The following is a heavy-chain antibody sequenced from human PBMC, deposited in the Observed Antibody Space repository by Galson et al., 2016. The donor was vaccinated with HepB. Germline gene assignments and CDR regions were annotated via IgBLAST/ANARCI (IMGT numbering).Heavy chain of an antibody. CDR1: GYTFTTYN. J-gene: IGHJ4*02. D-gene: IGHD3/OR15-3a*01. V-gene: IGHV1-46*03. CDR2: INPSGGSP. Sequence: SCKASGYTFTTYNIHWVRLAPGQGLEWMGIINPSGGSPNYAQKFQGRVTLTSDTSTSTVYMQLGSLRSDDTAVYYCTRGDGFWAGWTYWGQGTLATVSS. CDR3: TRGDGFWAGWTY.